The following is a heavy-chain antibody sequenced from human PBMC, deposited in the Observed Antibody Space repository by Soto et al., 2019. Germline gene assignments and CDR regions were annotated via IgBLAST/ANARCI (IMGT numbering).Heavy chain of an antibody. V-gene: IGHV3-33*01. J-gene: IGHJ5*02. CDR1: GFTFSSYG. Sequence: QVQLVESGGGVVQPGRSLRLSCAASGFTFSSYGMHWVRQAPGKGLEWVAVIWYDGSNKYYADSVKGRFTISRDNSKNTLYMQMNSLRAEDTAVYYCARGCGAGCWFDPWGQGTLVTVSS. CDR3: ARGCGAGCWFDP. D-gene: IGHD1-26*01. CDR2: IWYDGSNK.